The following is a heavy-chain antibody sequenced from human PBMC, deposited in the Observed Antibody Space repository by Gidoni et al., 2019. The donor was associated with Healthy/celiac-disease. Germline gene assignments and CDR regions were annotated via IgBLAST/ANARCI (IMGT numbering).Heavy chain of an antibody. Sequence: EVQLLESGGGLVQPGGSLRLSCAASGFTFSSYAMSWVRQAPGKGLEWVSAISGSGGSTYYADSVKGRFTISRDNSKNTLYLQMNSLRAEDTAVYYCAKDLFKSVVVVAASLYFDYWGQGTLVTVSS. V-gene: IGHV3-23*01. CDR2: ISGSGGST. CDR3: AKDLFKSVVVVAASLYFDY. CDR1: GFTFSSYA. J-gene: IGHJ4*02. D-gene: IGHD2-15*01.